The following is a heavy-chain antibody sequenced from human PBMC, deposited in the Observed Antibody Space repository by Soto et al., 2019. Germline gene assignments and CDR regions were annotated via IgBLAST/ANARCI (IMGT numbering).Heavy chain of an antibody. V-gene: IGHV1-2*02. D-gene: IGHD6-19*01. CDR3: ARDQSPSSGWPGMDV. J-gene: IGHJ6*02. CDR2: INPNSGGT. CDR1: GYTFTDYY. Sequence: QVQLVQSGAEVKKPGASVKVSCKAAGYTFTDYYVHWVRQAPGQGLEWMGWINPNSGGTNYAQKFQGRVTMTRDTSISTAYMELNRLRSDDTAVYYCARDQSPSSGWPGMDVWGQGTTVTVS.